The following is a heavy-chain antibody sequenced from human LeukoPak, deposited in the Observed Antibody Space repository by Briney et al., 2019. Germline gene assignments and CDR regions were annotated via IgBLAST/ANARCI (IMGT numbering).Heavy chain of an antibody. CDR3: ARDKSRFLEYFGFDY. CDR1: GFTFSSYG. Sequence: GGSLRLSCAASGFTFSSYGMHWVRQAPGKGLEWVSSISSSSSYIYYADSVKGRFTISRDNAKNSLYLQMNSLRAEDTAVYYCARDKSRFLEYFGFDYWGQGTLVTVSS. V-gene: IGHV3-21*01. CDR2: ISSSSSYI. D-gene: IGHD3-3*01. J-gene: IGHJ4*02.